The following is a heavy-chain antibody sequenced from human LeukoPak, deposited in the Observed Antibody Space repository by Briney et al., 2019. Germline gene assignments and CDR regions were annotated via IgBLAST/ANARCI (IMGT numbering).Heavy chain of an antibody. Sequence: PSQTLSLTCAISGDSVSSNSAAWNWIRQSPSRGLEWLGRTYYRSKWYNDYAVSVKSRITINPGTSKNQFSLQLNSVTPEDTAVYYCARSIQLWLVGNYFDYWGQGTLVTVSS. CDR2: TYYRSKWYN. CDR1: GDSVSSNSAA. D-gene: IGHD5-18*01. V-gene: IGHV6-1*01. J-gene: IGHJ4*02. CDR3: ARSIQLWLVGNYFDY.